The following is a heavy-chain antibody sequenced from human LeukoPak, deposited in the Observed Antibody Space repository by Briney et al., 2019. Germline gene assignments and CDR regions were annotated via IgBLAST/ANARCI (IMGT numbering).Heavy chain of an antibody. Sequence: SETLSLTCAVSGYSISSGYYWGWIRQPPGKGLEWIGSIYHSGSTYYNPSLKSRVPISVDTSKNQFSLKLSSVTAADTAVYYCASLYYDILTGYPEGYFDLWGRGTLVTVSS. CDR3: ASLYYDILTGYPEGYFDL. CDR1: GYSISSGYY. V-gene: IGHV4-38-2*01. D-gene: IGHD3-9*01. J-gene: IGHJ2*01. CDR2: IYHSGST.